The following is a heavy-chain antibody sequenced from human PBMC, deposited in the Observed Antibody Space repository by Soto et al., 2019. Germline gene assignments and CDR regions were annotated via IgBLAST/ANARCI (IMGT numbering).Heavy chain of an antibody. CDR3: AKDRGRYYDSSGYWDY. D-gene: IGHD3-22*01. CDR2: ISGSGGST. Sequence: VGSLRLSCAASGFTFSSYAMSWVRQAPGKGLEWVSAISGSGGSTYYADSVKGRFTISRDNSKNTLYLQMNSLRAEDTAVYYCAKDRGRYYDSSGYWDYWGQGTLVTV. V-gene: IGHV3-23*01. CDR1: GFTFSSYA. J-gene: IGHJ4*02.